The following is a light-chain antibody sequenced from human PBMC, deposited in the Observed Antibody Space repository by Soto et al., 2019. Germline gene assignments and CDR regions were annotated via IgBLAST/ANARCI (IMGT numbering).Light chain of an antibody. Sequence: DIVMTQSPDSLPVSLGERATINCKSSQRVFYSSTNKTYLSWYQQKAGQPPKLLIYWASTRESGVPYRFSGSGSATDFTLTISSRQAEDVADYYCQQSHSVPLTFGGGTKVENK. V-gene: IGKV4-1*01. CDR2: WAS. CDR3: QQSHSVPLT. J-gene: IGKJ4*01. CDR1: QRVFYSSTNKTY.